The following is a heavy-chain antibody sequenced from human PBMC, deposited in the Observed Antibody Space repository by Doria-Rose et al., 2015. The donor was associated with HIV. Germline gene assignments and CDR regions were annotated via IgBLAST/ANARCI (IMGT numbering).Heavy chain of an antibody. CDR1: GVSLSSPGMG. V-gene: IGHV2-26*01. Sequence: QESGPVLVKPTETLTLTCTVSGVSLSSPGMGVSWIRQPPGKALEWLANIFSGDERSYKTSLKSRLTISRGTSKSQVVLTMTDMDPVDTATYYCARIKSSRWYHKYYFDFWGQGTLVIVS. CDR2: IFSGDER. CDR3: ARIKSSRWYHKYYFDF. J-gene: IGHJ4*02. D-gene: IGHD6-13*01.